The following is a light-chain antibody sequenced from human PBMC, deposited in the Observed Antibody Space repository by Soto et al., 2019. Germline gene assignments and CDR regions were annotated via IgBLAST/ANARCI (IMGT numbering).Light chain of an antibody. Sequence: EIVMTQSPATLSVSPGERVTLSCRASQDIRSSLAWYQQKPGQAPRLLIYGASIRATGVPATFSGSGSGTEFTLSISSLQSEDFAVYYCHQYNNWRTFGQGTKVEIK. V-gene: IGKV3-15*01. J-gene: IGKJ2*01. CDR1: QDIRSS. CDR3: HQYNNWRT. CDR2: GAS.